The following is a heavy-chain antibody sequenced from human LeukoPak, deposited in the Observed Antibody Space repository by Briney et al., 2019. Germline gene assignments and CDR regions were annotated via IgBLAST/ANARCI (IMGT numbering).Heavy chain of an antibody. V-gene: IGHV3-33*01. J-gene: IGHJ4*02. CDR1: GFTFSSYG. D-gene: IGHD3-10*01. CDR3: ARDRGTVRGVRHAFDY. Sequence: GRSLRLSCAASGFTFSSYGMHWVRQAPGKGLEWVAVIWYDGSNKYYADSVKGRFTISRDNSKNTLYLQMNSLRAEDTAVYYCARDRGTVRGVRHAFDYWGQGTLVTVSS. CDR2: IWYDGSNK.